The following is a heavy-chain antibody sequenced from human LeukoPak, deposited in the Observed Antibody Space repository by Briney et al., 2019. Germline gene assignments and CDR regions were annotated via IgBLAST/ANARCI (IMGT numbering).Heavy chain of an antibody. CDR2: IRGSGATT. CDR3: AKGPLSHFDY. Sequence: GGTLRLSCAASGFIFSSFDMSWVRQPPGKGLEWGSTIRGSGATTYYAVSVKGRFTISRDNSKNTLYLQMNSLRAEDTAVYYCAKGPLSHFDYWGQGTLVTVSS. V-gene: IGHV3-23*01. CDR1: GFIFSSFD. D-gene: IGHD2/OR15-2a*01. J-gene: IGHJ4*02.